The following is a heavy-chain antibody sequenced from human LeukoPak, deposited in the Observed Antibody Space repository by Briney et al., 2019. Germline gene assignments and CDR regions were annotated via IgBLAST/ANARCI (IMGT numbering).Heavy chain of an antibody. Sequence: PGESLKLSCAASGFTFSSYGMHWVRQAPGKGLEWVAFIRYDGSNKYYADSVKGRFTISRDNSKNTLYLQMNSLRAEDTAVYYCAKDRAVAVVITRTHFDYWGQGTLVTVSS. J-gene: IGHJ4*02. CDR3: AKDRAVAVVITRTHFDY. V-gene: IGHV3-30*02. CDR1: GFTFSSYG. D-gene: IGHD3-3*01. CDR2: IRYDGSNK.